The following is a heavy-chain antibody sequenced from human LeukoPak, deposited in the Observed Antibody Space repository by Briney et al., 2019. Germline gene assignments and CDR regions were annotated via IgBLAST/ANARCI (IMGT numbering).Heavy chain of an antibody. J-gene: IGHJ5*02. V-gene: IGHV4-34*01. CDR2: INHSGST. D-gene: IGHD3-10*01. Sequence: SETLSLTCAVYGGSFSGYYWSWIRQPPGKGLEWIGEINHSGSTNYNPSLKSRVTISVDTSKNQFSLKLSSVTAAATAVYYCARRPYYYGSGSHGGFDPWGQGTLVTVSS. CDR1: GGSFSGYY. CDR3: ARRPYYYGSGSHGGFDP.